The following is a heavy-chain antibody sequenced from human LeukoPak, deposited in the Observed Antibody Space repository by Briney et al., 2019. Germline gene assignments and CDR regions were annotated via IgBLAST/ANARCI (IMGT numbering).Heavy chain of an antibody. CDR2: LSGSGGSI. CDR1: GFTFSSYA. CDR3: ARQPQGLYWHFDL. D-gene: IGHD3/OR15-3a*01. V-gene: IGHV3-23*01. J-gene: IGHJ2*01. Sequence: PGGSLRLSCAASGFTFSSYALSRVRRAPGKGLEWVSALSGSGGSIYYADSVKGRFTISRDNSKNTLYLQMNSLRAEDTAVYYCARQPQGLYWHFDLWGRGTLVTVSS.